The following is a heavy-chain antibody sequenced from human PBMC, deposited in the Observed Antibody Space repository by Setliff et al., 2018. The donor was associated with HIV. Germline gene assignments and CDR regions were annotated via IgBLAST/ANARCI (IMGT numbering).Heavy chain of an antibody. J-gene: IGHJ6*03. V-gene: IGHV4-61*02. D-gene: IGHD5-18*01. Sequence: SETLSLTCTVSGDSINSGDYYWSWLRQPAGERLEYIGRIHSSGGFNYNPSLQSRLTLSIDISKNHFSLKLRSVTAADTAVYYCARAEDTAMDDYYYMDVWGRGTTVTVSS. CDR3: ARAEDTAMDDYYYMDV. CDR1: GDSINSGDYY. CDR2: IHSSGGF.